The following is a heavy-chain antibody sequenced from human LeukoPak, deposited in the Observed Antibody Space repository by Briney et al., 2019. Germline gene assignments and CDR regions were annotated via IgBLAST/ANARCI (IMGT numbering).Heavy chain of an antibody. CDR3: ARDRYYGSGSIHTFDY. CDR2: IIPIFGTA. Sequence: ASVKVSCKASGGTFSSYAISWVRQAPGQGLERMGGIIPIFGTANYAQKFQGRVTITADESTSTAYMELSSLRSEDTAVYYCARDRYYGSGSIHTFDYWGQGTLVTVSS. V-gene: IGHV1-69*13. D-gene: IGHD3-10*01. J-gene: IGHJ4*02. CDR1: GGTFSSYA.